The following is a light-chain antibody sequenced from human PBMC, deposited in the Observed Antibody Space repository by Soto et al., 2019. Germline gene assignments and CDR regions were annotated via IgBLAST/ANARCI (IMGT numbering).Light chain of an antibody. CDR2: DAS. J-gene: IGKJ4*01. V-gene: IGKV3-11*01. CDR1: QSVRSY. CDR3: QHRSSWPLT. Sequence: EIVLTQSPATLSLSPGERATLSCRASQSVRSYLAWYQQKPGQAPRLLIYDASNRATGIPARFSGSGSGTDFTITISSLEPEDFAVYYCQHRSSWPLTFGGGTKVEIK.